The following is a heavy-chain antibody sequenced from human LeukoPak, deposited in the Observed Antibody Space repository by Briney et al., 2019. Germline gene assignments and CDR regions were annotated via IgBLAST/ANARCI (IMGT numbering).Heavy chain of an antibody. D-gene: IGHD3-10*01. Sequence: PGGSLRLSCAASGFTFSSYGMHWVRQAPGKGLEWVAVISYDGSNKYYADSVKGRFTISRDNSKNTLYLQMNSLRAEDTAVYYCAKDLAFHYYGSGSLPNYYGMDVWGQGTTVTVSS. V-gene: IGHV3-30*18. CDR1: GFTFSSYG. CDR3: AKDLAFHYYGSGSLPNYYGMDV. J-gene: IGHJ6*02. CDR2: ISYDGSNK.